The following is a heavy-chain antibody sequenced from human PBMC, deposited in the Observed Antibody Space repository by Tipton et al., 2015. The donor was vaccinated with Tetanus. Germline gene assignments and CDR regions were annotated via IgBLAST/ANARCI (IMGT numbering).Heavy chain of an antibody. CDR2: VSYSGST. Sequence: TLSLTCTVSGASIRSNTYYWGWIRQPPGKGLEWIASVSYSGSTYYNPSLKSRVTMSLDTSKNQFSVRLTSVTAADTAGYYCARVLPVNHAGWGQGTLVTVSS. CDR3: ARVLPVNHAG. D-gene: IGHD4-17*01. J-gene: IGHJ4*02. CDR1: GASIRSNTYY. V-gene: IGHV4-39*01.